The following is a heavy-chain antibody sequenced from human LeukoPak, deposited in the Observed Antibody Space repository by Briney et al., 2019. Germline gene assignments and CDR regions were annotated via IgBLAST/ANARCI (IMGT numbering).Heavy chain of an antibody. V-gene: IGHV3-30-3*01. Sequence: PGRSLRLSCAASGFTFSSYAMHWVRQAPGKGLEWVAAISYDGSNKYYADSVKGRFTISRDNSKNTLYLQMNSLRAEDTAVYYCARKSCSSTSCYGGIDYWGQGTLVTVSS. CDR3: ARKSCSSTSCYGGIDY. CDR1: GFTFSSYA. D-gene: IGHD2-2*01. J-gene: IGHJ4*02. CDR2: ISYDGSNK.